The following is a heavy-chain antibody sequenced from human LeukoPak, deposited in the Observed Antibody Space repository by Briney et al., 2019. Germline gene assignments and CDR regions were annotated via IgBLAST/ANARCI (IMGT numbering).Heavy chain of an antibody. CDR2: MHVGNGNT. CDR3: AREGPYCDGGDCYSFDF. V-gene: IGHV1-2*02. D-gene: IGHD2-21*02. J-gene: IGHJ4*02. CDR1: GYTFIANY. Sequence: GPSVKVSCKASGYTFIANYLQWVRQAPGLGPEWLGWMHVGNGNTRYAPKFQDRVTLSRDTSINTAYMELSSLTSDDTAVYYCAREGPYCDGGDCYSFDFWGQGTLVTVSS.